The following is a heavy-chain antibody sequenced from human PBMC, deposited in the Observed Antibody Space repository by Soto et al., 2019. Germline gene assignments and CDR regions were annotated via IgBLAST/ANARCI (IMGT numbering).Heavy chain of an antibody. Sequence: GGSLRRSCAASGFTFSGKTMYWVRQAPGKGLEWVALIAPDASQIYYADSVKGRFTISRDNSKNTLYLQMNSLRAEDTSLYLCATDIHATWLLNSWGQGTLVTVS. CDR3: ATDIHATWLLNS. CDR2: IAPDASQI. J-gene: IGHJ4*02. D-gene: IGHD2-2*02. CDR1: GFTFSGKT. V-gene: IGHV3-30-3*01.